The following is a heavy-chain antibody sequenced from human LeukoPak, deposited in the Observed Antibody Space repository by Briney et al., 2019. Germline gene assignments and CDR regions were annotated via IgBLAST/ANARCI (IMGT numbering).Heavy chain of an antibody. D-gene: IGHD5/OR15-5a*01. J-gene: IGHJ5*02. Sequence: PGGSLRLSCAASGFTFSSYSMNWVRQAPGKGLEWVSSISSSSSYIYYADSVKGRFTISRDNAKNSLYLQMNSLRAEDTAVYYCARVLGRRGYSVPNWLDPWGQGTLVTVSS. CDR1: GFTFSSYS. CDR2: ISSSSSYI. V-gene: IGHV3-21*01. CDR3: ARVLGRRGYSVPNWLDP.